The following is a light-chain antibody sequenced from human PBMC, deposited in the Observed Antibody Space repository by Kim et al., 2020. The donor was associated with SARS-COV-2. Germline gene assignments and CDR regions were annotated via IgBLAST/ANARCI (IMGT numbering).Light chain of an antibody. CDR2: DAS. J-gene: IGKJ4*01. Sequence: EIVLTQSPATLSLSPGERATLSCSASQSVSSYLAWYQQKPGQAPRLLIYDASNRATGIPARFSGSGSGTDFTLTISSLEPEDFAVYYCQLPRAGLTFGGGTKVDIK. CDR3: QLPRAGLT. CDR1: QSVSSY. V-gene: IGKV3-11*01.